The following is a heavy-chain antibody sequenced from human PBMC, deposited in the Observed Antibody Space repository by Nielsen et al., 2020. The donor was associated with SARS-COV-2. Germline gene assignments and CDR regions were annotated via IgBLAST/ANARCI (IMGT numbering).Heavy chain of an antibody. CDR2: INPNSGGT. J-gene: IGHJ4*02. Sequence: ASVKVSCKASGYTFTGYYMHWVRQAPGQGLEWMGWINPNSGGTNYAQKFQGWVTMTRDTSISTAYMELSRLRSDDTAVYYCARGWSYCSSTSCYLFFGDYWGQGTLGTVSS. CDR3: ARGWSYCSSTSCYLFFGDY. CDR1: GYTFTGYY. D-gene: IGHD2-2*01. V-gene: IGHV1-2*04.